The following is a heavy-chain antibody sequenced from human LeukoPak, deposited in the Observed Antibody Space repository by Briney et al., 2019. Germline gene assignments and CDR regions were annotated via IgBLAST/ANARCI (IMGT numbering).Heavy chain of an antibody. D-gene: IGHD6-25*01. CDR3: ASFLSARTIDY. V-gene: IGHV3-30*02. Sequence: GGSLRLSCAASGFTFSSYGMHWVRQAPGKGLEWVAFIRYDGSNKYYADSVKGRFTVSRDNSKNTLYLQMNSLRAEDTAVYYCASFLSARTIDYWGQGTLVTVSS. CDR2: IRYDGSNK. CDR1: GFTFSSYG. J-gene: IGHJ4*02.